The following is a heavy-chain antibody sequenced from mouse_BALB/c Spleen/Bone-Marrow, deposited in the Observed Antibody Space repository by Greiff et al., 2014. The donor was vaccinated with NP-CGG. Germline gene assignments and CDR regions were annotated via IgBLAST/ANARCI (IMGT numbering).Heavy chain of an antibody. CDR1: GYTFTSSW. V-gene: IGHV1S130*01. CDR3: ARYWSGFAY. Sequence: ESGSVLVRPGASVKLSCKASGYTFTSSWMHWAKQRPGQGLEWIGEIHPNSGNTNYNEKFKGKATLTVDTSSSTAYVDLSSLTSEDSAVYYCARYWSGFAYWGQGTLVTVSA. CDR2: IHPNSGNT. D-gene: IGHD4-1*01. J-gene: IGHJ3*01.